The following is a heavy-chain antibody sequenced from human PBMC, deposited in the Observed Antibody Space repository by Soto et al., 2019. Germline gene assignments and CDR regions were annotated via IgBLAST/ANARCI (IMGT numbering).Heavy chain of an antibody. Sequence: SETLSLTCTVSGGSMSSYYWTWLRQSPGRGLGWIGYISYSGSTYYNPSLKSRVTISADTSKNQFSLRMNSMIAADTAVYYCARADPDASVGYWGQGTLVTVSS. CDR3: ARADPDASVGY. V-gene: IGHV4-59*01. J-gene: IGHJ4*02. CDR2: ISYSGST. D-gene: IGHD2-15*01. CDR1: GGSMSSYY.